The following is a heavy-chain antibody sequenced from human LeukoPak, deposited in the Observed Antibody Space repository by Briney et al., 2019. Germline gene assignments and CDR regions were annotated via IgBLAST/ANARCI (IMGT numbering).Heavy chain of an antibody. CDR3: AREIWGIGYFDL. CDR2: ISAYNDNT. J-gene: IGHJ2*01. CDR1: GYTFTSYG. V-gene: IGHV1-18*01. Sequence: ASVKVSCKASGYTFTSYGISWVRQAPGQGLEWMGWISAYNDNTNYAQKLQGRVTMTTDTSTSTAYMELRSLRSDDTAVYYCAREIWGIGYFDLWGRGTLVTVSS. D-gene: IGHD7-27*01.